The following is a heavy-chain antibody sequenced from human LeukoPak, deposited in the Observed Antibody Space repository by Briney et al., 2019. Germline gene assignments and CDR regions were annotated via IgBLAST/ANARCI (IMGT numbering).Heavy chain of an antibody. CDR2: IRSNGGST. J-gene: IGHJ4*02. Sequence: GGSLRLSCAASGFTSSSYAMHLVRQAPGKGLEYVSAIRSNGGSTYYANSVKGRFTISRDNSKNTLYLQMGSLRAEDMAVYYCARGRGYYDSSGYHFDYWGQGTLVTVSS. CDR1: GFTSSSYA. D-gene: IGHD3-22*01. CDR3: ARGRGYYDSSGYHFDY. V-gene: IGHV3-64*01.